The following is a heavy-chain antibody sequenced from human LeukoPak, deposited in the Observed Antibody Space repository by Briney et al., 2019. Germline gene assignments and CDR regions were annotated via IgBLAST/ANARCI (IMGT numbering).Heavy chain of an antibody. V-gene: IGHV1-18*01. J-gene: IGHJ5*02. CDR3: ARGVNDFWSGYYSNWFDP. CDR1: GYTFTSYG. CDR2: ISAYNGNT. Sequence: ASVKVPCKASGYTFTSYGISWVRQAPGQGLEWMGWISAYNGNTNYAQKLQGRVTMTTDTSTSTAYMELRSLRSDDTAVYYCARGVNDFWSGYYSNWFDPWGQGTLVTVSS. D-gene: IGHD3-3*01.